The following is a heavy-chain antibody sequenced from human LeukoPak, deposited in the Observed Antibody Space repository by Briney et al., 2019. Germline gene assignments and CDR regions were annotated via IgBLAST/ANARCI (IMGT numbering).Heavy chain of an antibody. J-gene: IGHJ4*02. CDR2: INHSGSS. CDR1: GGSFSGYY. Sequence: SETLSLTCAVYGGSFSGYYWGWIRQPPGKGLEWIGEINHSGSSNYNPSLKSRVTISVDTSKNQFSLKLSSVTAADTAVYYCARGSRYRIAVAGFDYWGQGTLVTVSS. CDR3: ARGSRYRIAVAGFDY. D-gene: IGHD6-19*01. V-gene: IGHV4-34*01.